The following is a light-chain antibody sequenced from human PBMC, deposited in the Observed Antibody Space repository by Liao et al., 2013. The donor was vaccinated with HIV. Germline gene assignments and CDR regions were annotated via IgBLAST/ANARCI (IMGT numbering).Light chain of an antibody. CDR1: NIGGKS. CDR2: YDK. CDR3: QVFDSTSDHRV. J-gene: IGLJ3*02. V-gene: IGLV3-21*01. Sequence: SYVLTQPPSVSVAPGKTARITCGGNNIGGKSVHWYQQKPGQAPVMVIYYDKDRPSGIPERFSGSNSGNTATLTISRVEAGDEADYYCQVFDSTSDHRVFGGGTKLTVL.